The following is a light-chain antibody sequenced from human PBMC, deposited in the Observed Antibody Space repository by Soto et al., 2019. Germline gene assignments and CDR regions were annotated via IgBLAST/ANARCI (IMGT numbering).Light chain of an antibody. J-gene: IGKJ3*01. Sequence: EIVMTQSPATLSVSPGEGATLSCRASQSVGSNLAWYQQKPGQAPRLLVYGASTRATGIPARFSGSGSGTEFTLSISSLQSEDFAVYYCQQYGDSPATFGPGTKVDIK. V-gene: IGKV3-15*01. CDR2: GAS. CDR3: QQYGDSPAT. CDR1: QSVGSN.